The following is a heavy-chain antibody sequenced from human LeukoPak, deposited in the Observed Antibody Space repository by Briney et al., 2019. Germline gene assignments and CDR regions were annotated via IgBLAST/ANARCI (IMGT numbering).Heavy chain of an antibody. Sequence: ASVKVSCKASGGTFSSYAISWVRQAPGQGLEWMGGIIPIFGTANYAQKLQGRVTMTTHTSTSTAYMELRSLRSDDTAVYYCARGTRDLHNWFDPWGQGTLVTVSS. CDR1: GGTFSSYA. V-gene: IGHV1-69*05. CDR2: IIPIFGTA. CDR3: ARGTRDLHNWFDP. D-gene: IGHD5-24*01. J-gene: IGHJ5*02.